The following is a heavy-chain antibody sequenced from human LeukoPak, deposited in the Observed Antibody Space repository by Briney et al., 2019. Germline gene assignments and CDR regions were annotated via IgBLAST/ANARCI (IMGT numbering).Heavy chain of an antibody. CDR3: ASSGSYLHDAFDI. CDR2: ISSSSSYI. V-gene: IGHV3-21*01. J-gene: IGHJ3*02. Sequence: PGGSLRLSCAASGFTFSSYSMNWVRQAPGKGLEWVSSISSSSSYIYYADSVKGRFTISRDNAKNSLYLQMNSLRAEDTAVYYCASSGSYLHDAFDIWGQGTMVTVSS. D-gene: IGHD1-26*01. CDR1: GFTFSSYS.